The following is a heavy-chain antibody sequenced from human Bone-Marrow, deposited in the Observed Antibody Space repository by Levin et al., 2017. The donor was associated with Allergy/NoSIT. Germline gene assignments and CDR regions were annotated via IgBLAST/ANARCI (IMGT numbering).Heavy chain of an antibody. V-gene: IGHV3-49*03. CDR2: IRNKAFGATT. CDR1: GFTFGDYP. Sequence: RGESLKISCTASGFTFGDYPLSWFRQAPGKGLEWVGFIRNKAFGATTEYAASVKGRFTISRDDSKNIAYLQMNSLKTEDTAIYYCTRDIGYDVLTGASFFFHDMDVWGQGTTVTVSS. J-gene: IGHJ6*02. D-gene: IGHD3-9*01. CDR3: TRDIGYDVLTGASFFFHDMDV.